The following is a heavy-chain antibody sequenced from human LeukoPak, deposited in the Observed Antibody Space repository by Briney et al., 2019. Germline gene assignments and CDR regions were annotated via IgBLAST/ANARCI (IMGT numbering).Heavy chain of an antibody. D-gene: IGHD3-10*01. CDR2: ISGFSTYT. CDR1: KFTFSDFY. J-gene: IGHJ4*02. Sequence: GGSLRLSCAASKFTFSDFYMSWVRQAPGKGLEWVSYISGFSTYTNSADSVKGRFTISRDNAKNSLYLQMNSLRAEDTAVYYCARLKGRGVIMNWGQGTLVTVSS. V-gene: IGHV3-11*06. CDR3: ARLKGRGVIMN.